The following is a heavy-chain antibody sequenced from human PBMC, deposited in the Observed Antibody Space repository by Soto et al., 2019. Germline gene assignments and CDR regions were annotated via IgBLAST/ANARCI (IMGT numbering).Heavy chain of an antibody. Sequence: PSETLSLTCTVSGGSISSYYWSWIRQPPGKGLEWIGYIYYSGSTNYNPSLKSRVTISVDTSKNQFSLKLSSVTAADTAVYYCASHSNDYGDYSLVYWGQGTLVTVSS. CDR3: ASHSNDYGDYSLVY. CDR1: GGSISSYY. J-gene: IGHJ4*02. CDR2: IYYSGST. D-gene: IGHD4-17*01. V-gene: IGHV4-59*08.